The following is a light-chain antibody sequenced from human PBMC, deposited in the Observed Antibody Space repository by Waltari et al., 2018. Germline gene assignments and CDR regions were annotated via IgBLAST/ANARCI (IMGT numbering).Light chain of an antibody. Sequence: EIVLTQPPGTLSLSPGERATCPCRASQSVTSNYLAWYQQKPGQAPRLLIYGASSRATDIPGRFSGSGSGTDFTLTISRLEPEDFAVYYCQHYGSSPETFGQGTKLEIK. CDR2: GAS. CDR1: QSVTSNY. J-gene: IGKJ2*01. V-gene: IGKV3-20*01. CDR3: QHYGSSPET.